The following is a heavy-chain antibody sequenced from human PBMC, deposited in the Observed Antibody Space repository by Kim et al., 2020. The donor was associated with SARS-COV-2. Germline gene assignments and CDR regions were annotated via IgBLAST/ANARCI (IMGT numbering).Heavy chain of an antibody. CDR3: AKGRDYSSSPSGWFDP. Sequence: GGSLRLSCAASGFTFSSYAMSWVRQAPGKGLEWVSAISGSGGSTYYADSVKGRFTISRDNSKNTLYLQMNSLRAEDTAVYYCAKGRDYSSSPSGWFDPWGQGTLVTVSS. V-gene: IGHV3-23*01. J-gene: IGHJ5*02. D-gene: IGHD6-13*01. CDR1: GFTFSSYA. CDR2: ISGSGGST.